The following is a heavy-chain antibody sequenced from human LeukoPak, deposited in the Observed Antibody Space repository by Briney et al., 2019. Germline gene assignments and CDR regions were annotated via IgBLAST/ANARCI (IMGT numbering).Heavy chain of an antibody. CDR2: IYTSGST. CDR1: GGSISSSY. V-gene: IGHV4-4*07. J-gene: IGHJ4*02. D-gene: IGHD5-18*01. Sequence: PSETLSLTCTVSGGSISSSYWNWIRQPAGKGLDGIGRIYTSGSTNYNPSLKSRVTMSVDTSKNQFSLKLSSVTAADTAVYFCAGYCYGSRVGYFAYWGQGTLVTVSS. CDR3: AGYCYGSRVGYFAY.